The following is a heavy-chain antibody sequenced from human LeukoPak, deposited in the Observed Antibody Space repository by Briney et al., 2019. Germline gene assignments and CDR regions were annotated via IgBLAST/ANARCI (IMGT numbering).Heavy chain of an antibody. J-gene: IGHJ5*02. CDR3: ARDEASYYYDSSGYYENWFDP. V-gene: IGHV1-2*02. CDR2: INPNSGGT. Sequence: GASVKVSCKASGYTFIGYYLHWVRQAPGQGLEWMGWINPNSGGTNYAQKFQGRVTMTRDTSISTAYMELSRLRSDDTAVYYCARDEASYYYDSSGYYENWFDPWGQGTLVTVSS. D-gene: IGHD3-22*01. CDR1: GYTFIGYY.